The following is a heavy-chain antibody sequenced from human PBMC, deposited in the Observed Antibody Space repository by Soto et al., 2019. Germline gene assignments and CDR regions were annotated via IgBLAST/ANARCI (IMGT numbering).Heavy chain of an antibody. D-gene: IGHD3-10*01. Sequence: PSETLSLXCTVSGVSISSYYWSWIRQPPGKGLEWIGYIYYSGSTNYNPSLKSRVTISVDTSKNQFSLKLSSVTAADTAVYYCARLRRGSDVWGKGTTVTVSS. CDR1: GVSISSYY. CDR2: IYYSGST. CDR3: ARLRRGSDV. J-gene: IGHJ6*04. V-gene: IGHV4-59*08.